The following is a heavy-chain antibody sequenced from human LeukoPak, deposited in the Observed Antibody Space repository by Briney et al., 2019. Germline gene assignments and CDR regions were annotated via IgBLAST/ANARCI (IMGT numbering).Heavy chain of an antibody. CDR2: INPNSGGT. Sequence: ASVKVSCKASGYTFTGYYMHWVRQAPGQGLEWMGWINPNSGGTNHAQKFQGRVTMTRDTSISTAYMELSRLRSDDTAVYYCARPKSLGELFRSYFDYWGQGTLVTVSS. J-gene: IGHJ4*02. D-gene: IGHD3-10*01. CDR3: ARPKSLGELFRSYFDY. V-gene: IGHV1-2*02. CDR1: GYTFTGYY.